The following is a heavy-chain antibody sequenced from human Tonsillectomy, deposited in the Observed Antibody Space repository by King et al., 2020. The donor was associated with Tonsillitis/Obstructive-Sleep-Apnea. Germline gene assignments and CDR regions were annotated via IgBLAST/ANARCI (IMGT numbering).Heavy chain of an antibody. CDR2: IYYSGST. Sequence: QLQESGPGLVKPSQTLSLPCTVSGGPISSGGYYWSWIRQHPGKGLEWIGYIYYSGSTYYNPSLKSRVTISVDTSKNQFSLNLSSVTAADAAVYYCARESSIPRWCDPWGQGTLVTVSA. V-gene: IGHV4-31*03. CDR3: ARESSIPRWCDP. D-gene: IGHD6-19*01. J-gene: IGHJ5*02. CDR1: GGPISSGGYY.